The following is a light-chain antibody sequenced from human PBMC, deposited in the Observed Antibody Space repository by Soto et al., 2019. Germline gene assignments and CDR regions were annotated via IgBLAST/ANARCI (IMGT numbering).Light chain of an antibody. CDR1: QSVSSTY. CDR3: QQYDSLAHT. Sequence: EIVLTQSPDTLSLSPGERATLSCRASQSVSSTYLAWYQHKPGQAPRLLIYGASSRATGVPDSFSGSGSGTDFTLTISRLEPEDFAVYYCQQYDSLAHTFGQGTKLEIK. V-gene: IGKV3-20*01. J-gene: IGKJ2*01. CDR2: GAS.